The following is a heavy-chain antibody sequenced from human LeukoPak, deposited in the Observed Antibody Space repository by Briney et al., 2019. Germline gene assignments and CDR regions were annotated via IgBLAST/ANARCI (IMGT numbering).Heavy chain of an antibody. CDR3: AKDLDYGDYVPVARGWFDP. Sequence: GGSLRLSCAASGFTFSCYAMSWVRQAPGKGLEWVSAISGSGGSTYYADSVKGRFTISRDNSKNTLYLQMNSLRAEDTAVYYCAKDLDYGDYVPVARGWFDPWGQGTLVTVSS. CDR2: ISGSGGST. D-gene: IGHD4-17*01. V-gene: IGHV3-23*01. J-gene: IGHJ5*02. CDR1: GFTFSCYA.